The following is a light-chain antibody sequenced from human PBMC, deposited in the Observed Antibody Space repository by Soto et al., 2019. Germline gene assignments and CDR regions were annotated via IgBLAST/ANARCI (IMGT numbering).Light chain of an antibody. CDR1: SGHSSYI. J-gene: IGLJ3*02. CDR3: ETWDIDIRV. CDR2: PESTGIY. Sequence: QPVLTQSSSASASLGSSVKLTCTLSSGHSSYIIAWHQQQPGKAPRFLMKPESTGIYNTGSGVPDRFSGSSSGADRYLTISNLQSEDEADYYCETWDIDIRVFGGGTKLTVL. V-gene: IGLV4-60*03.